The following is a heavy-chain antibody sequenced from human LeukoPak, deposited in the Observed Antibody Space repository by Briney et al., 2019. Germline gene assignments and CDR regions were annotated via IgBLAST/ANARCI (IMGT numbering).Heavy chain of an antibody. Sequence: GGSLRLSCAASGFTFSTYDMHWVRQAPGKGLEWVAIIWPDGSNKYYADSVKGRFTISRDNSKNTLYLQMNSLRVEDTAVYYCARDGTYYYGSGSPKDYWGQGTLVTVSS. CDR3: ARDGTYYYGSGSPKDY. CDR2: IWPDGSNK. D-gene: IGHD3-10*01. J-gene: IGHJ4*02. CDR1: GFTFSTYD. V-gene: IGHV3-33*08.